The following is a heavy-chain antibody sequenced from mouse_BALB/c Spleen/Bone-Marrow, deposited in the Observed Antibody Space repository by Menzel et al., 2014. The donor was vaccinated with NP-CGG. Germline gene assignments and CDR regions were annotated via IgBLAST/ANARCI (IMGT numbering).Heavy chain of an antibody. CDR3: ARDLDY. CDR2: IGTYYGDA. V-gene: IGHV1S137*01. Sequence: VKLMESGAELVRPGVSVKISCKGSGYTFTDCAMHWVKQSHAKSLEWIGVIGTYYGDATYNQKFEGKATMTVDKSSSTAYMELARLTSEDSAIYYCARDLDYWGQGTTLTVSS. J-gene: IGHJ2*01. CDR1: GYTFTDCA.